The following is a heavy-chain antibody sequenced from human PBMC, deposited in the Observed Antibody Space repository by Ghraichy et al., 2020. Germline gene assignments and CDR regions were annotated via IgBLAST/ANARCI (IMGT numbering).Heavy chain of an antibody. CDR1: GYNFISYY. CDR3: ADNGGYCRGGSCLGMDV. CDR2: INASGGGT. V-gene: IGHV1-46*01. J-gene: IGHJ6*02. Sequence: ASVKVSCKASGYNFISYYMHWVREAPGQGLEWMGLINASGGGTTYAQKFQGRVTMTSDTSTSTAYMQLSSLRSEDTAVYYCADNGGYCRGGSCLGMDVWGQGTPVIVSS. D-gene: IGHD2-15*01.